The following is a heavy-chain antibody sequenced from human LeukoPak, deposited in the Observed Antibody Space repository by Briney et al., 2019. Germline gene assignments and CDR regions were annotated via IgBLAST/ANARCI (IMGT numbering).Heavy chain of an antibody. J-gene: IGHJ3*02. D-gene: IGHD2-2*02. CDR1: GGSISSSSYY. CDR2: IYYSGST. V-gene: IGHV4-39*07. Sequence: PSETLSLTCTVSGGSISSSSYYWGWIRQPPGKGLEWVGSIYYSGSTYYNPSLKSRVTISVDTSKNQFSLKLSSVTAVDTAVYYCARDRQPLLYEDSFDIWGQGTMVTVSS. CDR3: ARDRQPLLYEDSFDI.